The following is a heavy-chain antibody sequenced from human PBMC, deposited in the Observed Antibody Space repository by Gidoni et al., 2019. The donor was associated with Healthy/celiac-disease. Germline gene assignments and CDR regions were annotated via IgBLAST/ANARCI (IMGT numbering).Heavy chain of an antibody. CDR2: IRSKAYGGTT. Sequence: EVQLVESGGGLVKPGRSLRLSCTASGFTFGDYAMSWFRQATGKGLELVGFIRSKAYGGTTEDAASVKGRFTISRNDSKSIAYLQMNSLKTEDTAVYYCTRGVRGPLWGPFYGMDVWGQGTTVTVSS. J-gene: IGHJ6*02. CDR1: GFTFGDYA. D-gene: IGHD3-10*01. V-gene: IGHV3-49*05. CDR3: TRGVRGPLWGPFYGMDV.